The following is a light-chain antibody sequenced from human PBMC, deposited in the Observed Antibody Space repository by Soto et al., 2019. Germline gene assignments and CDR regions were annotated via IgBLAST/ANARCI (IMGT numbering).Light chain of an antibody. J-gene: IGKJ2*01. CDR3: QQRGDLPRT. Sequence: EIVLTQSPAALSFSPGERDTLSCRASQSVSNYLAWYQQRPGRAPRLLIDDASHRATGIPARFSGSGSGTDFTLTINSLEPEDLSVYYCQQRGDLPRTFGQGTKLELK. CDR1: QSVSNY. CDR2: DAS. V-gene: IGKV3-11*01.